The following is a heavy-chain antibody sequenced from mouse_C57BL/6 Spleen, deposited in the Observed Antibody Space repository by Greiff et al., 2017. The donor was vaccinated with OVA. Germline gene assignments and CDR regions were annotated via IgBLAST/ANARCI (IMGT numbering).Heavy chain of an antibody. Sequence: QVQLQQSGAELVRPGASVKLSCKASGYTFTDYYINWVKQRPGQGLEWIARIYPGSGNTYYNEKFKGKATLTAEKSSSTAYMQLSSLTSEDSAVYFYARGVYGSSFYFDYWGQGTTLTVSS. CDR2: IYPGSGNT. V-gene: IGHV1-76*01. D-gene: IGHD1-1*01. CDR1: GYTFTDYY. J-gene: IGHJ2*01. CDR3: ARGVYGSSFYFDY.